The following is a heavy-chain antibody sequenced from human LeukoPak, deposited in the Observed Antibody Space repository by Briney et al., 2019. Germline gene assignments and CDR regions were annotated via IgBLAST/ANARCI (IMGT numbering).Heavy chain of an antibody. V-gene: IGHV3-23*01. CDR3: AKDRGIWFGELLSIFDY. Sequence: GGSLRLSCAASGFTFSSYSMNWVRQAPGKGLEWVSAISGSGGSTYYADSVKGRFTISRDNSKNTLYLQMNSLRAEDTAVYYCAKDRGIWFGELLSIFDYWGQGTLVTVSS. CDR1: GFTFSSYS. J-gene: IGHJ4*02. CDR2: ISGSGGST. D-gene: IGHD3-10*01.